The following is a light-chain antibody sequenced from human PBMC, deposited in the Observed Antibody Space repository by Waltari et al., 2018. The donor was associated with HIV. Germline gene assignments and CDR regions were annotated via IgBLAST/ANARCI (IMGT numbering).Light chain of an antibody. J-gene: IGLJ3*02. CDR3: TSYASITSWV. CDR2: DVS. CDR1: SSDVGDLNF. V-gene: IGLV2-14*03. Sequence: QSALTQPASVSGSPGQSITFSCTGTSSDVGDLNFVSWYQQQPGKAPKLMIYDVSHRPSGVSDRFSGSKSGNTASLTISGLQADDEADYYCTSYASITSWVFGGGTKVTVL.